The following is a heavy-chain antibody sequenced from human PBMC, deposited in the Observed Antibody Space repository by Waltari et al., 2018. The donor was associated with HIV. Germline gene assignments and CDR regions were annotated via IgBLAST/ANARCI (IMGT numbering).Heavy chain of an antibody. CDR1: GGSVTSGTYY. V-gene: IGHV4-39*01. CDR2: IYYSGDS. Sequence: QLQLQESGPGLVKPSETLSVTCTVSGGSVTSGTYYWGCVRQPPGQGLEWIGSIYYSGDSYYNPSVKSRVTMAVDTSKNQFSLRLNSVTAADTALYYCARLDMVKTLIDYWGQGTLVTVSS. D-gene: IGHD2-8*01. CDR3: ARLDMVKTLIDY. J-gene: IGHJ4*02.